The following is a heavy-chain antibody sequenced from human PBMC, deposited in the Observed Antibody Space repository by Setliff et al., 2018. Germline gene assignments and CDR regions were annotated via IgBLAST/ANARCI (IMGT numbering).Heavy chain of an antibody. CDR1: GYNFITLG. V-gene: IGHV1-18*01. Sequence: WASVKVSCKTSGYNFITLGINWVRQAPGQGLEWVGWISPYSGKTDYAQKFQDRVIMTIDSATTTAYMEFKTLRSDDTAVYYCARGRGPDIVVTIPGDYWGQGTQVTVPQ. J-gene: IGHJ4*02. CDR2: ISPYSGKT. D-gene: IGHD2-15*01. CDR3: ARGRGPDIVVTIPGDY.